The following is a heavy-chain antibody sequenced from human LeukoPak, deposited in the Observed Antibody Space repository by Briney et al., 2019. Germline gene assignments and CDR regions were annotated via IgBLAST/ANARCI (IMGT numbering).Heavy chain of an antibody. CDR3: ARGNVSGWAFDY. J-gene: IGHJ4*02. CDR2: ISTTGDP. CDR1: GFPFRNYD. D-gene: IGHD3-10*01. Sequence: GGSLRLSCAASGFPFRNYDMHWVRQPTGRDLEWVSGISTTGDPYYPDSVKGRFTISRENGKNSLYLQMNSLRVGDTAVYYCARGNVSGWAFDYWGQGTLVTVSS. V-gene: IGHV3-13*05.